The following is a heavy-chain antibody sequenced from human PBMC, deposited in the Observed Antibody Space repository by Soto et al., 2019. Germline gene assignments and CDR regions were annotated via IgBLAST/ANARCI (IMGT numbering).Heavy chain of an antibody. D-gene: IGHD2-8*01. CDR2: YDGSNR. CDR1: CFTFSIFA. J-gene: IGHJ4*02. CDR3: ARATNGYCNKGVCYFFDY. V-gene: IGHV3-30-3*01. Sequence: GALRLAFAASCFTFSIFAMQSVRQAAGGGLEWLAAYDGSNRYYEDSVKGRFTISRDNSKNTLYLQMNSLSGEDTAVYYCARATNGYCNKGVCYFFDYWGQGTLVT.